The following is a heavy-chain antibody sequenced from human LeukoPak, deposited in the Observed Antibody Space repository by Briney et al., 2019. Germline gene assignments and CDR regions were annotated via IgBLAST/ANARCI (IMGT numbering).Heavy chain of an antibody. CDR1: GGSFSGYY. CDR2: INHSGST. V-gene: IGHV4-34*01. CDR3: AREGPDYGEPLDY. Sequence: SETLSLTCAVYGGSFSGYYWSWIRQPPGKGLEWIGEINHSGSTNYNPSLKSRVTISVDTSKNQFSLKLSSVTAADTAVYYCAREGPDYGEPLDYWGQGTLVTASS. J-gene: IGHJ4*02. D-gene: IGHD4-17*01.